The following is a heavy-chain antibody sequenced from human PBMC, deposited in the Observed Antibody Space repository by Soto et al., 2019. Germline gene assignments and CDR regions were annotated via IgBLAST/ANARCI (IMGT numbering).Heavy chain of an antibody. CDR3: ARDRGGGSIFGGHYGMDV. V-gene: IGHV3-11*06. J-gene: IGHJ6*02. CDR1: GFIFRDFY. CDR2: ISSSSSST. Sequence: GGSLRLSCAASGFIFRDFYMSWIRQVPGKSLEWLSKISSSSSSTDYADSVKGRFTISRDNAKNSLYLQMSSLRAEDTAVYYCARDRGGGSIFGGHYGMDVWGQGTTVTVSS. D-gene: IGHD3-3*01.